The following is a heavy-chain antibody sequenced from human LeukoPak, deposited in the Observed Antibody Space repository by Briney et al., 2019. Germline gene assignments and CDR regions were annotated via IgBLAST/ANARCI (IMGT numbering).Heavy chain of an antibody. V-gene: IGHV3-23*01. J-gene: IGHJ4*02. Sequence: GGSLRLSCAASGFIFSNYAMSWVRQAPGKGLEWVSAIGGSGGSTYYADSVKGRFAISRDTSKNMLYLQMNSLRAEDTAVYFCARDSSGWSADYWGQGTLVTVSS. CDR2: IGGSGGST. D-gene: IGHD6-19*01. CDR1: GFIFSNYA. CDR3: ARDSSGWSADY.